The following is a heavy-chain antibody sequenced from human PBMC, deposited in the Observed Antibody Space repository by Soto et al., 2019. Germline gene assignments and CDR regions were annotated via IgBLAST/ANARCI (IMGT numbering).Heavy chain of an antibody. D-gene: IGHD2-21*01. J-gene: IGHJ4*02. CDR1: GLTFGSYA. V-gene: IGHV3-23*01. CDR3: AKDSPSHVGGWELPFDY. CDR2: ISGSGGTT. Sequence: EVQLLESGGGLVQPGGSLRLSCAASGLTFGSYAMSWVRQAPGKGLEWVSAISGSGGTTYYADSVWGRFTISRDNSENTLYLQMNSLRADDTAVYYCAKDSPSHVGGWELPFDYWGQGTLVTVSS.